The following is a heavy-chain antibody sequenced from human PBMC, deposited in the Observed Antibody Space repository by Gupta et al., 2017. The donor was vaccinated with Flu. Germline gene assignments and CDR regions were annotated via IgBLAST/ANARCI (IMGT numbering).Heavy chain of an antibody. V-gene: IGHV4-39*01. CDR3: ARHGGYSYGPGYYYGMDV. J-gene: IGHJ6*02. Sequence: GKGLEWIGSIYYSGSTYYNPSLKSRVTISVDTSKNQFSLKLSSVTAADTAVYYCARHGGYSYGPGYYYGMDVWGQGTTVTVSS. D-gene: IGHD5-18*01. CDR2: IYYSGST.